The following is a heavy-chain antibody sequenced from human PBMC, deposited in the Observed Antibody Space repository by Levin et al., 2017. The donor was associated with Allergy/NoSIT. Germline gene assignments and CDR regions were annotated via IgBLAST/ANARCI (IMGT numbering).Heavy chain of an antibody. CDR3: AREGCSSTSCAQGDYYYGMDV. CDR1: GFTFSSYA. D-gene: IGHD2-2*01. J-gene: IGHJ6*02. CDR2: ISYDGSNK. V-gene: IGHV3-30*04. Sequence: GGSLRLSCAASGFTFSSYAMHWVRQAPGKGLEWVAVISYDGSNKYYADSVKGRFTISRDNSKNTLYLQMNSLRAEDTAVYYCAREGCSSTSCAQGDYYYGMDVWGQGTTVTVSS.